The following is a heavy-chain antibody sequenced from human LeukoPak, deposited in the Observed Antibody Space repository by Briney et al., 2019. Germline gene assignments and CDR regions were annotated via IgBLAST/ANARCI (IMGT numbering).Heavy chain of an antibody. CDR2: LYRDGGTT. D-gene: IGHD6-13*01. J-gene: IGHJ3*02. CDR1: GFTVSRSF. V-gene: IGHV3-53*01. Sequence: GGSLRLSCAASGFTVSRSFMNWVRQAPGKGLEWLAILYRDGGTTYYADSVKGRFTISRDSSKNTLYLQMNSLRAEDTAAYYCAKIIAVAGTGEDNVFDIWGQGTMVTVSS. CDR3: AKIIAVAGTGEDNVFDI.